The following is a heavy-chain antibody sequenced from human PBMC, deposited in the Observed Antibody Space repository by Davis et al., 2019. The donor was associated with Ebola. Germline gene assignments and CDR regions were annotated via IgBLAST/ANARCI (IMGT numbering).Heavy chain of an antibody. V-gene: IGHV3-21*04. CDR1: GFTFSTYS. Sequence: AASVKISCAASGFTFSTYSMSWVRQAPGKGLEWVSSISSDSDYIYYADSAKGRFTISRDNSKKTLYLQMNSLRAEDTAVYYCARSGLSFGVVKYHYGMDVWGKGTTVTVSS. D-gene: IGHD3-3*01. J-gene: IGHJ6*04. CDR3: ARSGLSFGVVKYHYGMDV. CDR2: ISSDSDYI.